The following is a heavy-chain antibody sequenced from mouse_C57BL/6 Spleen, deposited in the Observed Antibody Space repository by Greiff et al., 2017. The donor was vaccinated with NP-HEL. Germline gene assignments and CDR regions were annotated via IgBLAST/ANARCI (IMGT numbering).Heavy chain of an antibody. CDR2: INYDGSST. V-gene: IGHV5-16*01. Sequence: DVKLVESEGGLVQPGSSMKLSCTASGFTFSDYYMAWVRQVPEKGLEWVANINYDGSSTYYLDSLKSRFIISRDNAKNILYLQMSSLKSEDTATYYCARWDYDSGYAMDYWGQGTSVTVSS. CDR3: ARWDYDSGYAMDY. J-gene: IGHJ4*01. D-gene: IGHD2-4*01. CDR1: GFTFSDYY.